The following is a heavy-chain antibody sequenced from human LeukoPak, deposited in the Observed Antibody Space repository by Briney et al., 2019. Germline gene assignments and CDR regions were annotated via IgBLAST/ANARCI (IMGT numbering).Heavy chain of an antibody. CDR1: GYSISSSYY. Sequence: SETLSLTCTVSGYSISSSYYWGWIRQPPGKGLEWIGSIYYSGSTYYNPSLKSRVTISVDTSKNQFSLKLSSVTAADTAVYYCARDRAAAGTSYFDYWGQGTLVTVSS. D-gene: IGHD6-13*01. J-gene: IGHJ4*02. CDR3: ARDRAAAGTSYFDY. CDR2: IYYSGST. V-gene: IGHV4-38-2*02.